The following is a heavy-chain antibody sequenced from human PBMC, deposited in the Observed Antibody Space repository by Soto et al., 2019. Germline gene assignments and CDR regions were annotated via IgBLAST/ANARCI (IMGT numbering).Heavy chain of an antibody. CDR1: GGSVTSGSYY. Sequence: QVQLQESGPGLVKPSETLSLTCTVSGGSVTSGSYYWSWIRQPPGKGLEWIGYIYYRGRTNYNPSLKSRVTVSVDTSKNQFSLKRSSVTAADTAVYYCARGRPGYSFVYWFDPWGQGTLVTVSA. D-gene: IGHD6-13*01. CDR2: IYYRGRT. CDR3: ARGRPGYSFVYWFDP. J-gene: IGHJ5*02. V-gene: IGHV4-61*01.